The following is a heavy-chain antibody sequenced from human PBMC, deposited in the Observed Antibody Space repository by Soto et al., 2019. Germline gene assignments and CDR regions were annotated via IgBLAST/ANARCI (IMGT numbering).Heavy chain of an antibody. V-gene: IGHV4-59*01. CDR1: GGSISSYY. CDR2: IYYSGST. Sequence: SETLSLTCTVSGGSISSYYWSWIRQPPGKGLEWIGYIYYSGSTNYNPSLKSRVTVSVDTSKNQFSLKLSSVTAADTAVYYCARVYGNDGAFDIWGQGTMVTVSS. J-gene: IGHJ3*02. D-gene: IGHD1-1*01. CDR3: ARVYGNDGAFDI.